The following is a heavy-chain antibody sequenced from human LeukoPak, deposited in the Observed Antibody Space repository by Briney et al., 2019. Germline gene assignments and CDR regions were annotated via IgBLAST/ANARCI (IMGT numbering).Heavy chain of an antibody. CDR1: GFTFSSYG. J-gene: IGHJ4*02. Sequence: QPGGSLRLSCAASGFTFSSYGMRWVRQAPGKGLEWVAVISYDGSNKYYADSVKGRFTISRDNSKNTLYLQMNSLRAEDTAVYYCARDLSSGYGYPCWGQGTLVTVSS. CDR3: ARDLSSGYGYPC. D-gene: IGHD5-18*01. CDR2: ISYDGSNK. V-gene: IGHV3-30*03.